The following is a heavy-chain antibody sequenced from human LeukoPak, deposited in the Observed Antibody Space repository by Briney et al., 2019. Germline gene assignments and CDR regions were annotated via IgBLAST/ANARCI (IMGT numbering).Heavy chain of an antibody. V-gene: IGHV3-21*01. CDR1: RCTFSSYS. D-gene: IGHD5-18*01. J-gene: IGHJ3*02. Sequence: PGGSLRLFCAASRCTFSSYSMNWVRQAPGKGLEWVSSISSSSSYIYYADSVKGRFTISRDNAKNSLYLQMNSLRAEDTAVYYCGRDKRPSGYSYGVDAFDIWGQGTMVTVSS. CDR3: GRDKRPSGYSYGVDAFDI. CDR2: ISSSSSYI.